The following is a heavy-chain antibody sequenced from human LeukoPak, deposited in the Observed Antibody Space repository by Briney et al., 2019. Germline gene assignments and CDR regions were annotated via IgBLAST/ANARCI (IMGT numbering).Heavy chain of an antibody. D-gene: IGHD6-19*01. V-gene: IGHV4-39*07. CDR2: IYYSGST. CDR1: GGSISSSSYY. Sequence: PSETLSLTCTVSGGSISSSSYYWGWIRQPPGKGLEWIGSIYYSGSTYYNPSLKSRVTISVDTSKNQFSLKLSSVTAADTAVYYCARDVLPGSGWYPNWFDPWGQGTLVTVSS. CDR3: ARDVLPGSGWYPNWFDP. J-gene: IGHJ5*02.